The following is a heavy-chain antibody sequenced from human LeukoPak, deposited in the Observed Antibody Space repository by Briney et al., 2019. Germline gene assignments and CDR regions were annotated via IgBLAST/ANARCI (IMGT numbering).Heavy chain of an antibody. V-gene: IGHV1-3*01. CDR3: ARDPYCSSTSCYDPFFDY. D-gene: IGHD2-2*01. CDR2: INAGNGNT. Sequence: ASVKVSCKASGYTFTSYAMHWVRQAPGQRLEWMGWINAGNGNTKYSQKFQGRVTITRDTSASTAYMELSSLRSEDTAVYYCARDPYCSSTSCYDPFFDYWGQGTLVTVSP. CDR1: GYTFTSYA. J-gene: IGHJ4*02.